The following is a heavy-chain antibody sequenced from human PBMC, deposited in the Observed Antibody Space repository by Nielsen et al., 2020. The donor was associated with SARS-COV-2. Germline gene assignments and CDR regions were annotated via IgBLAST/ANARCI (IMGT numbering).Heavy chain of an antibody. J-gene: IGHJ6*02. Sequence: WIRQPPGKGLEWVANIKQDGSEKYYVDSVKGRFTISRDNAKNSLYLQMNSLRAEDTAVYYCARDPRGGPTNSEAYGMDVWSQGTTVTVSS. V-gene: IGHV3-7*03. CDR2: IKQDGSEK. D-gene: IGHD1-26*01. CDR3: ARDPRGGPTNSEAYGMDV.